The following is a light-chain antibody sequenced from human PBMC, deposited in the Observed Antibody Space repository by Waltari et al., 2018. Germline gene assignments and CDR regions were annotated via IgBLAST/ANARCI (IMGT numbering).Light chain of an antibody. CDR1: SSDVGGYNY. V-gene: IGLV2-14*01. CDR2: DVS. J-gene: IGLJ3*02. CDR3: SSYTSSRTRV. Sequence: QSALTQPASVSGSPGQSITISCTGTSSDVGGYNYVSWYQQHPGKAPKLVIYDVSARPSGVSYRCSGAKSGITASLTISGLQAEDEADYYCSSYTSSRTRVFGRGTKLTVL.